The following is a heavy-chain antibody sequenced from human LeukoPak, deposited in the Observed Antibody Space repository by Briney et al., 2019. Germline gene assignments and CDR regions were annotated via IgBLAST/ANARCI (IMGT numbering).Heavy chain of an antibody. CDR3: ARGQIGTNGVFRFDP. CDR1: GYTFTSYD. CDR2: MNPNSGNT. D-gene: IGHD7-27*01. Sequence: GASVKVSCKASGYTFTSYDINWVRQATGQGLEWMGWMNPNSGNTGYAQKFQGRVTMTRNTSISTAYMELSSLRSEDTAVYYCARGQIGTNGVFRFDPWGQGTLVTVSS. V-gene: IGHV1-8*02. J-gene: IGHJ5*02.